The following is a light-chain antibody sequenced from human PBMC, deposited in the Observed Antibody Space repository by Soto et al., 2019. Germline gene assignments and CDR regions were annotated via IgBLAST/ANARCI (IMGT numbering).Light chain of an antibody. Sequence: DIQMTQSPSTLSASLGDRVTITCRASQSISSWLAWYQQKPGKAPKLLIYDASSLESGVPSRVSGSGYGTEFNLTIDSLQTDDFATYYCQEYKSYSWTFGQGTKVDIK. V-gene: IGKV1-5*01. CDR3: QEYKSYSWT. CDR1: QSISSW. CDR2: DAS. J-gene: IGKJ1*01.